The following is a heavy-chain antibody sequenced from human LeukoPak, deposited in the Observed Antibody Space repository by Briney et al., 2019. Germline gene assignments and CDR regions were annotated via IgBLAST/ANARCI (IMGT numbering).Heavy chain of an antibody. V-gene: IGHV3-23*01. D-gene: IGHD6-19*01. J-gene: IGHJ4*02. CDR2: ISGSGGST. Sequence: TGGSLRLSCAASEFTVSSNYMSWVRQAPGKGLEWVSVISGSGGSTYYADSVKGRFTISRDNSKNTLYLQMNSLRAEDTAVYYCAKDLGEWLVHFWGQGTLVTVSS. CDR1: EFTVSSNY. CDR3: AKDLGEWLVHF.